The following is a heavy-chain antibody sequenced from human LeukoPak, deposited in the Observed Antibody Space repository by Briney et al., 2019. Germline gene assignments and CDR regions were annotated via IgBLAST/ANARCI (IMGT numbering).Heavy chain of an antibody. D-gene: IGHD6-13*01. CDR1: GFTFSSYA. CDR3: ARGYERYSSSWYLGY. V-gene: IGHV3-30-3*01. Sequence: PGGSLRLSCAASGFTFSSYAMHWVRQAPGKGLEWVAVISYDGSNKYYADSVKGRFTISRDNSKNTLYLQMNSLRAEDTAVYYCARGYERYSSSWYLGYWGQGTLVTVSS. J-gene: IGHJ4*02. CDR2: ISYDGSNK.